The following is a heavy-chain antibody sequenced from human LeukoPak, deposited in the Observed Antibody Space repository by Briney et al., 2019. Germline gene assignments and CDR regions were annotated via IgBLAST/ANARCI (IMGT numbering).Heavy chain of an antibody. J-gene: IGHJ4*02. Sequence: RTSETLSLTCAVYGGSFSGYYWSWIRQPPGKGLEWIGEINHSGSTNYNPSLKSRVTISVDTSKNQFSPKLSSVTAADTAVYYCARQHLEMATTTGEPYYFDYWGQGTLVTVSS. CDR3: ARQHLEMATTTGEPYYFDY. CDR2: INHSGST. V-gene: IGHV4-34*01. D-gene: IGHD5-24*01. CDR1: GGSFSGYY.